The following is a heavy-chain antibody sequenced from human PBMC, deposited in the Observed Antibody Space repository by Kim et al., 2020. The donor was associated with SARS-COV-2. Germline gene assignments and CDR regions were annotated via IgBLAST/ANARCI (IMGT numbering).Heavy chain of an antibody. V-gene: IGHV4-4*07. J-gene: IGHJ6*03. Sequence: SETLSLTCTVSGGSISGYYWTWIRQPAGKGLHWIGRIYARGSTNYSPSLNSRVTMSVDTSKNQFSLKLTSVTAADAAVYYCARERPDNPACSSISCPYYYYMDVWGKGTTVTVSS. CDR1: GGSISGYY. CDR2: IYARGST. CDR3: ARERPDNPACSSISCPYYYYMDV. D-gene: IGHD2-2*01.